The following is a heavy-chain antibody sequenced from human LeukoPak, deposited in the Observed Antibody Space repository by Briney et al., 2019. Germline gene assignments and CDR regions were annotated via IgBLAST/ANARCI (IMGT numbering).Heavy chain of an antibody. J-gene: IGHJ3*02. CDR3: VGPNGAFDI. V-gene: IGHV3-7*01. CDR1: GFTFSSYW. CDR2: IKQDGSEK. Sequence: GGSLRLSCAASGFTFSSYWMSWVRQAPGKGLEWVANIKQDGSEKYYVDSVKGQFTISRDNAKNSLYLQMNSLRAEDTAVYYCVGPNGAFDIWGPRDNGHRLF.